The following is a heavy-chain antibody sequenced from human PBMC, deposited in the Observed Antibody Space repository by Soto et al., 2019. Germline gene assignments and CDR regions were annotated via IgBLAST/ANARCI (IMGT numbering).Heavy chain of an antibody. J-gene: IGHJ6*02. CDR1: GYSFTSYW. V-gene: IGHV5-51*01. Sequence: GESLKISCKGSGYSFTSYWIGWVRQMPGKGLEWMGIIYPGDPDTRYSPSFQGQVTISADKSISTAYLQWSSLKASDTAMYYCVAPCRQYSGYDPDYYYGMDVWGQGTTVTVSS. CDR2: IYPGDPDT. CDR3: VAPCRQYSGYDPDYYYGMDV. D-gene: IGHD5-12*01.